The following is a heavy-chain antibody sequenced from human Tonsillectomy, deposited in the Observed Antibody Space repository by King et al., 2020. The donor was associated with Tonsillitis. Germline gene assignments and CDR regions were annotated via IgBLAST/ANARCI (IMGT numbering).Heavy chain of an antibody. CDR1: GFAFHVYG. CDR2: ISYEGNNK. V-gene: IGHV3-30*18. Sequence: VQLVESGGGVVQPGRSLRLSCAASGFAFHVYGMHWVRQAPGKGLEWVAVISYEGNNKYYADSVKGRFSISRDNSKNTVFLQMNSLGGEDTAVYYCAKDLSRGIAAPFDDGGQGTRVTVSS. J-gene: IGHJ4*02. D-gene: IGHD6-13*01. CDR3: AKDLSRGIAAPFDD.